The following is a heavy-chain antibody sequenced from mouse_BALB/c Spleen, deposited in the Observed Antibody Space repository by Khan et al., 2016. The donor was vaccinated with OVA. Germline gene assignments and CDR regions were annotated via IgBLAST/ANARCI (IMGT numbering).Heavy chain of an antibody. CDR1: GFSLSRYS. V-gene: IGHV2-6-4*01. D-gene: IGHD2-10*02. CDR3: ARKKYCNYVSFDY. CDR2: IWSGGST. J-gene: IGHJ4*01. Sequence: QVQLKQSGPGLVAPSQSLSITCTVSGFSLSRYSVHWVRQPPGKGLEWLGMIWSGGSTDYNSALESRLSISKDNSKSQVFLKMNSLQTDDTAMYXCARKKYCNYVSFDYWGQGTSVTVSS.